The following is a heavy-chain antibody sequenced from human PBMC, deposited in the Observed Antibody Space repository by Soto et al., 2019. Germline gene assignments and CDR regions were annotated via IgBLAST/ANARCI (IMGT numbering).Heavy chain of an antibody. V-gene: IGHV4-4*02. Sequence: SETLSLTCAVSGGSISSRNWWRWVRQPPGKGLEWIGEIYHSGSTNYNPSLKSRVTISVDKSKNQFSLKLSSVTAADTAVYYCARGYYDSSGYQDYWGQGTLVTVSS. CDR3: ARGYYDSSGYQDY. CDR1: GGSISSRNW. CDR2: IYHSGST. D-gene: IGHD3-22*01. J-gene: IGHJ4*02.